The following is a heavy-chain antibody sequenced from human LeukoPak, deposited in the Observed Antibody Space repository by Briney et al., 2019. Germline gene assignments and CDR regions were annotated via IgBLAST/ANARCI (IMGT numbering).Heavy chain of an antibody. Sequence: PSETLSLTCAVYGGSFSGYYWSWIRQPPGKGLEWIGEINHSGSTNYNPSLKSRVTISVDTSKNQCSLKLSSVTAADTAVYYCARGGVILGGWYFDYWGQGTLVTVSS. CDR3: ARGGVILGGWYFDY. CDR2: INHSGST. CDR1: GGSFSGYY. J-gene: IGHJ4*02. D-gene: IGHD2-21*01. V-gene: IGHV4-34*01.